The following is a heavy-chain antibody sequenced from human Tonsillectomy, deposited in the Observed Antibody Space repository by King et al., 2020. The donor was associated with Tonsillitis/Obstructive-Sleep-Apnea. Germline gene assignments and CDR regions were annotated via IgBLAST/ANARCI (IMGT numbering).Heavy chain of an antibody. D-gene: IGHD3-3*01. CDR2: IYYSGST. V-gene: IGHV4-39*01. Sequence: QLQESGPGLVKPSETLSLTCTVSGGSISSSSYYWGWIRQPPGKGLEWIGSIYYSGSTYYNPSLKSRVTISVDTSKNQFSLKLSSVTAADTDVYYCASRRSTIFGVVRPQNFAYWGQGTLVTVSS. J-gene: IGHJ4*02. CDR1: GGSISSSSYY. CDR3: ASRRSTIFGVVRPQNFAY.